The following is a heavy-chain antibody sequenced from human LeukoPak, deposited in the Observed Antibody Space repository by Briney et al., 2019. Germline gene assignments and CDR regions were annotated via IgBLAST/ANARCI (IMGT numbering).Heavy chain of an antibody. J-gene: IGHJ4*02. CDR3: ASDSMVRGVTGY. CDR1: GGTFSSYA. D-gene: IGHD3-10*01. V-gene: IGHV1-69*05. CDR2: IIPIFGTA. Sequence: GSSVKVSCKASGGTFSSYAISWVRQPPGQGREWMGRIIPIFGTANYAQKFQGRVTITTDESTSTAYMELSSLRSEDTAVYYCASDSMVRGVTGYWGQGNLVTVSS.